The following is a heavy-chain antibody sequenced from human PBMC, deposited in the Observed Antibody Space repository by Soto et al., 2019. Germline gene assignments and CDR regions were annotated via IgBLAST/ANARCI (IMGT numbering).Heavy chain of an antibody. V-gene: IGHV3-73*01. Sequence: EVQLVESGGGLVQPGGSLRLSCAASGLTFSDSGIHWVRQASGKGLEWVGRIRSKGSSYATGYAASVKDRFSIFRDDSKNTAYLQMNSLNIEDTAVYFCTRLVETHMVTIAFDLWGQGTVVTVSS. CDR2: IRSKGSSYAT. CDR3: TRLVETHMVTIAFDL. CDR1: GLTFSDSG. J-gene: IGHJ3*01. D-gene: IGHD5-18*01.